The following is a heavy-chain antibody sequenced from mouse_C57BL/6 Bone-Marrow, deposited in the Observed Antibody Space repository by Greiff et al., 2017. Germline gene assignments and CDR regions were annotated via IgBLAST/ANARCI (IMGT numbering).Heavy chain of an antibody. CDR3: ARHPYYGYDLYYAMDY. Sequence: LVESGAELVKPGASVKLSCKASGFTFTEYTIHWVKQRSGQGLEWIGWFYPGSGSIKYNEKFKDKATLTADKSSSTVYMELSRMTSEDSAVYFCARHPYYGYDLYYAMDYWGQGTSVTVSS. CDR1: GFTFTEYT. D-gene: IGHD2-2*01. J-gene: IGHJ4*01. V-gene: IGHV1-62-2*01. CDR2: FYPGSGSI.